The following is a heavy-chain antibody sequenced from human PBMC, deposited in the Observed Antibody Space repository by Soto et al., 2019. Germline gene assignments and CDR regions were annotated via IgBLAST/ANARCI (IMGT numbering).Heavy chain of an antibody. CDR3: AKEFGWELQLSHPYYNSGMDV. D-gene: IGHD1-1*01. Sequence: QVQLVESGGGVVQPGRSLRLSCAAAGFSLRSYGMHWVRQAPGKGLEWVALMSFDGSNKYYADSVRGRFTISSDNSKSTLYLQMDILRPEDTAVYYCAKEFGWELQLSHPYYNSGMDVWGQVTTVTVSS. J-gene: IGHJ6*02. CDR1: GFSLRSYG. CDR2: MSFDGSNK. V-gene: IGHV3-30*18.